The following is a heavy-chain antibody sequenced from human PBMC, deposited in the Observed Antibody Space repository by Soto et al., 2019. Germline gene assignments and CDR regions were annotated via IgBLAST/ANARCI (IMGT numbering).Heavy chain of an antibody. CDR2: IYYSGST. CDR3: AYCVGWLRFGFDY. J-gene: IGHJ4*02. D-gene: IGHD5-12*01. CDR1: GGSIRSNY. V-gene: IGHV4-59*08. Sequence: SETLCLPCTVSGGSIRSNYWSWFRQPPGKGLEWIGYIYYSGSTNYNPSPKSRVTISVDTSTNQFSLKLSSVTAADTAVYYCAYCVGWLRFGFDYWGQGTLVTVSS.